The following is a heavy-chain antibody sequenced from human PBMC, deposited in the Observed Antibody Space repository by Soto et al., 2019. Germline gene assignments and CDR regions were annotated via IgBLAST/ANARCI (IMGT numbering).Heavy chain of an antibody. V-gene: IGHV4-61*01. CDR1: GGSVSSGSYY. CDR3: ARSINYYDGSAQI. J-gene: IGHJ4*02. Sequence: QVQLQESGPGLVKPSETLSLTCTVSGGSVSSGSYYWTWIRQPPGKGLEWIGYIYYSGSTNYNPSLKSRVTISVDTSKNQFSLKLSSVTAADTAVYYCARSINYYDGSAQIWGQGTLVTVSS. D-gene: IGHD3-22*01. CDR2: IYYSGST.